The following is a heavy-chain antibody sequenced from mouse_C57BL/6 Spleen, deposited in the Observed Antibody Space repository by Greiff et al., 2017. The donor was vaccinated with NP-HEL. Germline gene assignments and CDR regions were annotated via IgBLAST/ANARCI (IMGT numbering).Heavy chain of an antibody. Sequence: VQLQQPGAELVKPGASVKLSCKASGYTFTSYWMHWVKQRPGRGLEWIGRIDPNSGGTKYNEKFKSKATLTVDKPSSTAYMQLSSLTSEDSAVYYCAREKDQIYYDYDVAWFAYWGQGTLVTVSA. V-gene: IGHV1-72*01. CDR2: IDPNSGGT. D-gene: IGHD2-4*01. J-gene: IGHJ3*01. CDR1: GYTFTSYW. CDR3: AREKDQIYYDYDVAWFAY.